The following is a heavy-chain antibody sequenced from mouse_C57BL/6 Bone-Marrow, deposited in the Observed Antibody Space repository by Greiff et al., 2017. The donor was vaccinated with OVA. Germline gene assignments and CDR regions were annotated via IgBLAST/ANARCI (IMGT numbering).Heavy chain of an antibody. J-gene: IGHJ3*01. Sequence: EVMLVESGGGLVQPKGSLKLSCAASGFSFNTYAINWVRQAPGKGLEWVARIRSKSNNYATYYADSVKDRFTISRDDSESMLYLQMNNLKTEDTAMYYCVKLAAWFAYWGQGTLVTVSA. CDR1: GFSFNTYA. CDR2: IRSKSNNYAT. V-gene: IGHV10-1*01. CDR3: VKLAAWFAY.